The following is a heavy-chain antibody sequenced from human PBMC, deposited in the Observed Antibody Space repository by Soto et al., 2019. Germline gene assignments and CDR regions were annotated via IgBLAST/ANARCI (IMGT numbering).Heavy chain of an antibody. CDR2: IIPIFGTA. Sequence: ASVKVSCKASGGTFSSYAISWVRQAPGQGLEWMGGIIPIFGTANYAQKFQGRVTITADESTSTAYMELSSLRSEDTAVYYCAKISGSYRVYYYYGMDVWGQGTTVTVSS. CDR1: GGTFSSYA. J-gene: IGHJ6*02. CDR3: AKISGSYRVYYYYGMDV. D-gene: IGHD1-26*01. V-gene: IGHV1-69*13.